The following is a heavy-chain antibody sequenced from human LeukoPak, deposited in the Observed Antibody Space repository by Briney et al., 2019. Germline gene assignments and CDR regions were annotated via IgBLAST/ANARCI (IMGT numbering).Heavy chain of an antibody. CDR2: IFYSGST. CDR3: AREAYGSGSYYKGGKYYFDY. V-gene: IGHV4-39*07. CDR1: GGSLSTSNYY. J-gene: IGHJ4*02. D-gene: IGHD3-10*01. Sequence: SETLSLTCTVSGGSLSTSNYYWGWLRQPPGTGLEWIGNIFYSGSTYYSPSLKSRVTISLDTSRNQFSLKLSSVTAADTAVYYCAREAYGSGSYYKGGKYYFDYWGQGTLVTVSS.